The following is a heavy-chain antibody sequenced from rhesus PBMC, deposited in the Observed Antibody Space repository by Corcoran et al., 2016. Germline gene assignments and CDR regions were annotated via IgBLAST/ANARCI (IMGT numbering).Heavy chain of an antibody. D-gene: IGHD5-24*01. CDR1: GFTLNIYD. V-gene: IGHV3-136*01. CDR2: ISYTSKTR. Sequence: EVQLVESGGGLVQPGGSLRLSCAASGFTLNIYDMRWARQAPGKGLEWFSNISYTSKTRYYADSVKGRFTISRDNAKNSLSLQMSSLRAEDTAVYYCTRYSGYSSYYGLDSWGQGVVVTVSS. J-gene: IGHJ6*01. CDR3: TRYSGYSSYYGLDS.